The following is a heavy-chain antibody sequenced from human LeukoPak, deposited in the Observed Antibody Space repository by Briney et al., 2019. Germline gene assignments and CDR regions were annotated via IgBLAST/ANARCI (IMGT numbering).Heavy chain of an antibody. CDR1: GFVFSNYG. J-gene: IGHJ4*02. D-gene: IGHD3-22*01. V-gene: IGHV3-30*02. Sequence: GGSLRLSCAASGFVFSNYGMHWVRQAPGKGLEWVAFVRYDGSHEYYTDSVEGRFTISRDSSKNTLFLHMNSLRAEDTAVYSCAKESGSGYHSEGPHYWGLGTLVTVSS. CDR3: AKESGSGYHSEGPHY. CDR2: VRYDGSHE.